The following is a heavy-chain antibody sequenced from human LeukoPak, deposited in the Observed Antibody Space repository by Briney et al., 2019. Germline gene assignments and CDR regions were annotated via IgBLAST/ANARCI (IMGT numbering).Heavy chain of an antibody. Sequence: ASVKVSCKASGYTFTSYYMHWVRQAPGQGLEWMGIINPSGGSTSYAQKFQGRVTMTRDTSTSTVYMELSSLRSEDTAVYYCARGVVDTAMVEYYFDYWGQGTLVTVSS. CDR1: GYTFTSYY. J-gene: IGHJ4*02. CDR2: INPSGGST. V-gene: IGHV1-46*01. D-gene: IGHD5-18*01. CDR3: ARGVVDTAMVEYYFDY.